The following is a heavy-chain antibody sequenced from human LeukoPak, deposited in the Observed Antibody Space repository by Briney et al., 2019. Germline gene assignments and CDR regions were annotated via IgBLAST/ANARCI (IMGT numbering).Heavy chain of an antibody. Sequence: ASETLSLTCTVSGGSISSSSYYWGWIRQPPGKGLEWIGSIYYSGNTYYNPSLKSRVTISVDTSKNQFSLKLSSVTAADTAVYYCARSHRGDYGLLDYWGQGTLVTVSS. D-gene: IGHD4-17*01. CDR2: IYYSGNT. V-gene: IGHV4-39*01. CDR1: GGSISSSSYY. J-gene: IGHJ4*02. CDR3: ARSHRGDYGLLDY.